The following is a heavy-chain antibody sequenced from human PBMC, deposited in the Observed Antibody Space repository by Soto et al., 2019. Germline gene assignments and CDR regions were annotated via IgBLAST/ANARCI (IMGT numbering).Heavy chain of an antibody. V-gene: IGHV4-59*08. J-gene: IGHJ4*02. D-gene: IGHD5-18*01. CDR2: IYYSGST. CDR3: ARHRYSYGVYYFDY. Sequence: LETLSLTCIVSGGSISNYYWSWIRQPPGKGLEWIGYIYYSGSTNYNPSLTSRVTISVDTSKNQFSLKLSSVTAADTAVYYCARHRYSYGVYYFDYWGQGTLVNVSS. CDR1: GGSISNYY.